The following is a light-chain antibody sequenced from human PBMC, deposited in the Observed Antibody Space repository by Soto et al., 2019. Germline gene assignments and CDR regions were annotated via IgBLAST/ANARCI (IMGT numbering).Light chain of an antibody. CDR3: QQATSFPYT. J-gene: IGKJ2*01. CDR2: TAS. Sequence: DIQMTQSPSSVSASVGDRVTITCRASRDINRWLAWYQQKPGKAPKLLIYTASSLQSGVPSRFSGSGSGTDFTLTITSLQPEDFATYYRQQATSFPYTLGQGTKLEIK. CDR1: RDINRW. V-gene: IGKV1-12*01.